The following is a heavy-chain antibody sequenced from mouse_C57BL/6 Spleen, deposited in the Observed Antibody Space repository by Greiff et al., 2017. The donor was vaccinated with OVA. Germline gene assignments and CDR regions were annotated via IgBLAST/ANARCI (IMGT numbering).Heavy chain of an antibody. J-gene: IGHJ4*01. CDR3: ARDNYYGSSDYYAMDY. CDR1: GFTFSSYA. V-gene: IGHV5-4*01. CDR2: ISDGGSYT. D-gene: IGHD1-1*01. Sequence: EVMLVESGGGLVKPGGSLKLSCAASGFTFSSYAMSWVRQTPEKRLEWVATISDGGSYTYYPDNVKGRFTISRDNAKNNLYLQMSHLKSEDTAMYYCARDNYYGSSDYYAMDYWGQGTSVTVSS.